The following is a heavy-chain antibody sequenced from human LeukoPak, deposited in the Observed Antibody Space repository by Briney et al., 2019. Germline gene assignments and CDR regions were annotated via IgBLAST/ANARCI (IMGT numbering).Heavy chain of an antibody. J-gene: IGHJ6*03. V-gene: IGHV4-39*01. Sequence: SETLSLTCTVSGGSISSSSYYWGWIRQPPGKGLEWIGSIYYSGSTYYNPSLKSRVTISVDTSKNQFSLELSSVTAADTAVYYCARHVHDLYYYYYMDVWGKGTTVTISS. CDR1: GGSISSSSYY. CDR3: ARHVHDLYYYYYMDV. CDR2: IYYSGST.